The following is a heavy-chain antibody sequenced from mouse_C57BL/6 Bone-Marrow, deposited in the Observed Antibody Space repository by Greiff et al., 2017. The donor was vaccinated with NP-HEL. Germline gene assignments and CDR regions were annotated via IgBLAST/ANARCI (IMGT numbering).Heavy chain of an antibody. Sequence: VQLKESGPVLVKPGASVKMSCKASGYTFTDYYMNWVKQSHGKSLEWIGVINPYSGGTSYNQKFKGKATLTVDTSSSTAYMELNSLTSEDSAVYYCARDYYGSSFYAMDYWGQGNSVTVSA. V-gene: IGHV1-19*01. D-gene: IGHD1-1*01. CDR3: ARDYYGSSFYAMDY. CDR2: INPYSGGT. J-gene: IGHJ4*01. CDR1: GYTFTDYY.